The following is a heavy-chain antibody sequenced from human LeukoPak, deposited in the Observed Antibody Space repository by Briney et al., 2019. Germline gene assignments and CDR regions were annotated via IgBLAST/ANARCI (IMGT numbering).Heavy chain of an antibody. J-gene: IGHJ4*02. Sequence: GGSLRLSCVASGLNFDDSAMHWVGQAPGKGLEWVSLISADGGSTFSADSVKGRFSISRDNSKNSLYLPMNSPRSEDTAMYYCAKESGKFDYWGQGTLVAVSS. CDR2: ISADGGST. V-gene: IGHV3-43*02. CDR1: GLNFDDSA. CDR3: AKESGKFDY.